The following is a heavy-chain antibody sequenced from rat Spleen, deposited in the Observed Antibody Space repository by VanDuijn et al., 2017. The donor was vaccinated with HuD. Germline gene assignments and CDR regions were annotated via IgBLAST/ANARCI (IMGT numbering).Heavy chain of an antibody. CDR2: ISYDGSNT. V-gene: IGHV5-29*01. CDR3: ARRGFLASWYFDF. CDR1: GFTFSDYY. D-gene: IGHD4-4*01. J-gene: IGHJ1*01. Sequence: EVQLVESDGGLVQPGRSLELSCTASGFTFSDYYMAWVRQAPTKGLEWVATISYDGSNTYYRDSVKGRFTISRDNAKSTLYLQMDSLRSEDTATYYCARRGFLASWYFDFWGPGTMVTVSS.